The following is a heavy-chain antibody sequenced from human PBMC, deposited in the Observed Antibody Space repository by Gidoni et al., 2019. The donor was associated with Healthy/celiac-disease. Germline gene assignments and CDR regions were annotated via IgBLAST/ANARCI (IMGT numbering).Heavy chain of an antibody. Sequence: QVHLQESRPGLATPSETLSLPCPVSAGSISRYYWSWFRQTPGKGLEWIVYIYYSGSTNYNPSLKSRVTISVDTSKNQFSLKLSSGTAADTAVYYCARTGYYYYGMDVWGQGTTVTVSS. V-gene: IGHV4-59*01. J-gene: IGHJ6*02. CDR1: AGSISRYY. CDR3: ARTGYYYYGMDV. CDR2: IYYSGST.